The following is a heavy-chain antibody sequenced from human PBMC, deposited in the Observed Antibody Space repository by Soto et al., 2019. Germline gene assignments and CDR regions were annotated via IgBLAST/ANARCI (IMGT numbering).Heavy chain of an antibody. CDR2: IIPIFGTA. CDR1: GGTFSSYA. V-gene: IGHV1-69*01. D-gene: IGHD3-22*01. CDR3: ARGSTYYYDSSGSTIPDN. J-gene: IGHJ4*02. Sequence: QVQLVQSGAEVKKPGSSVKVSCKASGGTFSSYAIRWVRQAPGQGLEWMGGIIPIFGTANYAQKFQGRVTITADESTSTAYMELSSLRSEDTAVYYCARGSTYYYDSSGSTIPDNWGQGTLVTVSS.